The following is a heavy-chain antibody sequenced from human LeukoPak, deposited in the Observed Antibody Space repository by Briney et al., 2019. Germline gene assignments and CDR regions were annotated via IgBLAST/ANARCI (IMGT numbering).Heavy chain of an antibody. Sequence: ASVKVSCKASGGTFSSYAIIWVRQDPGQGLEWMGGIIPIFGTANYAQKFLGRVTITADKSTSTAYMELSSLRSEDTAVYYCARGRGYSYGYFAWWGQGTLVTVSS. D-gene: IGHD5-18*01. CDR2: IIPIFGTA. CDR3: ARGRGYSYGYFAW. V-gene: IGHV1-69*06. J-gene: IGHJ4*02. CDR1: GGTFSSYA.